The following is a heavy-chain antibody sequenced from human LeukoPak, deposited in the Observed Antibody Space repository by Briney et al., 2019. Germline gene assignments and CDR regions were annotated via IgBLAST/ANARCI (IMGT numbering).Heavy chain of an antibody. CDR3: ARNPLRFLEWLPRGGYYFDY. J-gene: IGHJ4*02. CDR2: IYTSGST. CDR1: GGSFSGYY. D-gene: IGHD3-3*01. Sequence: SETLSLTCAVYGGSFSGYYWSWIRQPAGKGLEWIGRIYTSGSTNYNPSLKSRVTISVDTSKNQFSLRLSSVTAADTAVYYCARNPLRFLEWLPRGGYYFDYWGQGTLVTVSS. V-gene: IGHV4-59*10.